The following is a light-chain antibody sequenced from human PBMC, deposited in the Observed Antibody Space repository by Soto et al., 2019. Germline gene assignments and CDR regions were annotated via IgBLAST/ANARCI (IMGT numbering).Light chain of an antibody. V-gene: IGLV2-11*01. Sequence: QSVLTQPRSESGSPGQSVTISYTGTGNDVGAYNYVSWYQQHPGRPPKLMMYDVARWPSGVPDRFSGSKSCNTDSLTISGLQAEDEAYYFCCSYAGVYTYLFGAGTKVTV. CDR3: CSYAGVYTYL. CDR2: DVA. CDR1: GNDVGAYNY. J-gene: IGLJ1*01.